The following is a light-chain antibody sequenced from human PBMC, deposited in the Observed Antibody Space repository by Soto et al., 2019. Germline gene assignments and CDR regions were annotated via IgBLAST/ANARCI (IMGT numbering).Light chain of an antibody. CDR3: QHFKSFPIT. CDR1: QSVSTW. Sequence: IQMNNSPATLSAAVGDRVTITCRASQSVSTWLAWYQQKPGKAPQVLISMASTLESGVPSRFSGSGSGTDFTLTISSLQPEDFATYYCQHFKSFPITFGQGTRLEI. J-gene: IGKJ5*01. V-gene: IGKV1-5*03. CDR2: MAS.